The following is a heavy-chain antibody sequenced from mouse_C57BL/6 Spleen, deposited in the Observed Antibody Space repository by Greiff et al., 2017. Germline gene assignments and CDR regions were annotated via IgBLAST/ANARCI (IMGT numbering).Heavy chain of an antibody. CDR2: IYPGDGDT. CDR1: GYAFSSSW. D-gene: IGHD3-2*02. V-gene: IGHV1-82*01. Sequence: VQLQQSGPELVKPGASVKISCKASGYAFSSSWMNWVKQRPGKGLEWIGRIYPGDGDTNYNGKFKGKATLTADKSSSTAYMQLSSLTSEDSAVYFCARRRSQASYLDDWGQGTTLTVSS. CDR3: ARRRSQASYLDD. J-gene: IGHJ2*01.